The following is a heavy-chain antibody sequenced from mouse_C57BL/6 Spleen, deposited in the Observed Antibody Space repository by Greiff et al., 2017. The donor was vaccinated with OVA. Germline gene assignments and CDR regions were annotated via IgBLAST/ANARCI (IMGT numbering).Heavy chain of an antibody. CDR2: IYIGNGYT. V-gene: IGHV1-58*01. J-gene: IGHJ4*01. CDR3: ARWNWEYYYAMDY. Sequence: VQLKQSGAELVRPGSSVKMSCKPSGYTFTSYGINWVKQRPGQGLEWIGYIYIGNGYTEYNEKFKGKATLTSDTSSSTAYMQLSSLTSEDSAIYFCARWNWEYYYAMDYWGQGTSVTVSS. D-gene: IGHD4-1*01. CDR1: GYTFTSYG.